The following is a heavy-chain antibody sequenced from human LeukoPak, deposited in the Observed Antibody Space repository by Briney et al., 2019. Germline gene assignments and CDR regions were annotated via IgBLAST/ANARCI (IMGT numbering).Heavy chain of an antibody. Sequence: PGGSLRLSCAASGFTFSNYVMSWVRQAPGKGLEWVSGISSSGGSTYYADSGTGRFTVSRDNSKNMLFPQMNSLRVEDTAVYHCAPMKAGGKWGQGALVIVSS. CDR1: GFTFSNYV. CDR3: APMKAGGK. CDR2: ISSSGGST. D-gene: IGHD1-14*01. J-gene: IGHJ4*02. V-gene: IGHV3-23*01.